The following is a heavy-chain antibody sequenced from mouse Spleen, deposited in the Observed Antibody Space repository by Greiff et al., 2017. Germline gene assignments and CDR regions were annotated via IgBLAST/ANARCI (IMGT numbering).Heavy chain of an antibody. CDR1: GYSFTSYY. V-gene: IGHV1-66*01. Sequence: QVQLKESGPELVKPGASVKISCKASGYSFTSYYIHWVKQRPGQGLEWIGWIYPGSGNTKYNEKFKGKATLTADTSSSTAYMQLSSLTSEDSAVYYCARDGNYWFAYWGQGTLVTVSA. J-gene: IGHJ3*01. D-gene: IGHD2-1*01. CDR3: ARDGNYWFAY. CDR2: IYPGSGNT.